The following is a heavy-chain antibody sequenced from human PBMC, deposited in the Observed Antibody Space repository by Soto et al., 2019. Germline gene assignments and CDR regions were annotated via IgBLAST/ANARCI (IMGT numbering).Heavy chain of an antibody. CDR2: ISGSGGST. D-gene: IGHD3-10*01. J-gene: IGHJ4*02. Sequence: EVQLLESGGGLVQPGGSLRLSCAASGFTFSSYAMSWVRQAPGKGLEWVSAISGSGGSTYYADSAKGRFTISRDNSKNTLYLQMNSLRAEDTAVYYCAKDQLLWFGEFDYWGQGTLVTVSS. CDR3: AKDQLLWFGEFDY. CDR1: GFTFSSYA. V-gene: IGHV3-23*01.